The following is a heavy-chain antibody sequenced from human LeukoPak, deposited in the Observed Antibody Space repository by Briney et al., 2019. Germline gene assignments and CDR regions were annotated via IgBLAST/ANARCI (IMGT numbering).Heavy chain of an antibody. CDR2: ISSSSSTI. V-gene: IGHV3-48*04. D-gene: IGHD3-10*01. J-gene: IGHJ5*02. Sequence: GGSLRLSCAASGFTFSSYSMNWVRQAPGKGLEWVSYISSSSSTIYYADSVKGRFTISRDNAKNSLYLQMNSLRAEDTAVYYCARAADYYGSGRNNWFDPWGQGTLVTVSS. CDR3: ARAADYYGSGRNNWFDP. CDR1: GFTFSSYS.